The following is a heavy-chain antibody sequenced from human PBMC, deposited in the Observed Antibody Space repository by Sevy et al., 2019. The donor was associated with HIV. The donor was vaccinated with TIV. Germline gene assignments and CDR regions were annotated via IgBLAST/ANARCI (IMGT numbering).Heavy chain of an antibody. CDR3: ARGNLEMTGRWGHAFDI. J-gene: IGHJ3*02. CDR2: MLYHCETT. V-gene: IGHV4-61*01. D-gene: IGHD3-9*01. CDR1: GVSVSGDSYY. Sequence: SETLSLTCTVSGVSVSGDSYYWSWIRQPPGKGLEWIGYMLYHCETTNYNPSLKSRLTLSLHTSKNQLSLTLTSVTAADTALYYCARGNLEMTGRWGHAFDIWGQGTMVTVSS.